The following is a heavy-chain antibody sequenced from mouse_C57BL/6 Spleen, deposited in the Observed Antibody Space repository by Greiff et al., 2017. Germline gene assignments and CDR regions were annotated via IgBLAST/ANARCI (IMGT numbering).Heavy chain of an antibody. CDR3: ARRRDYAMDY. J-gene: IGHJ4*01. V-gene: IGHV1-80*01. CDR2: IYPGDGDT. CDR1: GYAFSSYW. Sequence: LVESGAELVKPGASVKISCKASGYAFSSYWMNWVKQRPGKGLEWIGQIYPGDGDTNYNGKFKGKATLTADKSSSTAYMQLSSLTSEDSAVYFCARRRDYAMDYWGQGTSVTVSS.